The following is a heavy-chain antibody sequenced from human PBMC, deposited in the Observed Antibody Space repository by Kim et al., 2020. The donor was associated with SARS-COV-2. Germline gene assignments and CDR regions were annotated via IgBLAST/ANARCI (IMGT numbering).Heavy chain of an antibody. CDR3: ARELYGDYVFDY. V-gene: IGHV3-33*01. Sequence: YAYSVEGRFTISRDNSKNTLYLQMNSLRAEDTAVYYCARELYGDYVFDYWGQGTLVTVSS. J-gene: IGHJ4*02. D-gene: IGHD4-17*01.